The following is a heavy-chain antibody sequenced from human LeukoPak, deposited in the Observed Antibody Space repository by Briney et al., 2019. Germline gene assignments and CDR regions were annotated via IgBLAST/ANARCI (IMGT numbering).Heavy chain of an antibody. D-gene: IGHD3-16*01. V-gene: IGHV4-39*02. J-gene: IGHJ4*02. Sequence: SETLSLTCTVSGGSISTYYWGWIRQPPGQGLEWIGAIYYTGTTYYNPSLRSRVTISVDTSKNHFSLNLSSVTAADTALYYCASASRQGSIGGLDYWGQGTLVTVSS. CDR1: GGSISTYY. CDR2: IYYTGTT. CDR3: ASASRQGSIGGLDY.